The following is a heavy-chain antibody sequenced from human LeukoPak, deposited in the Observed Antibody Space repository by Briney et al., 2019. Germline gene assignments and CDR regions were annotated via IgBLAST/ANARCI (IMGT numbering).Heavy chain of an antibody. J-gene: IGHJ4*02. CDR1: GGSISSSSYY. D-gene: IGHD3-22*01. CDR3: ASRSGYRDY. Sequence: SETLSLTCIVSGGSISSSSYYWGWIRQPPGKGLEWIGSIYYSGSTYYNPSLKSRVTISVDTSKNQFSLKLSSVTAADTAVYYCASRSGYRDYWGQGTLVTVSS. CDR2: IYYSGST. V-gene: IGHV4-39*01.